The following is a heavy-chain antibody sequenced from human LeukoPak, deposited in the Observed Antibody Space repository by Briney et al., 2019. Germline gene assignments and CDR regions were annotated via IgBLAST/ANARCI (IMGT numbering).Heavy chain of an antibody. V-gene: IGHV4-34*01. CDR1: GGSFSGYY. CDR2: INHSGST. Sequence: SETLSLTCAVYGGSFSGYYWSWIRQPPGKGLEWIGEINHSGSTNYNPSLKSRVTISVDTSKNQFSLKLSSVTAADTAVHYCARMIAGYSYGLDYWGQGTLVTVSS. J-gene: IGHJ4*02. CDR3: ARMIAGYSYGLDY. D-gene: IGHD5-18*01.